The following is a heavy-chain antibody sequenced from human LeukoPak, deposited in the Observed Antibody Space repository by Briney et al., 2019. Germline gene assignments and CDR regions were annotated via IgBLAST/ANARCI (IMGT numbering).Heavy chain of an antibody. CDR3: ARDRDLGYCSGGSCYGNWFDP. Sequence: ASVKVSCKASGYTFTSYGISWVRQAPGQGLEWMGWISSYNGNTNYAQKLQGRVTMTTDTSTSTAYMELRSLRSDDTAVCYCARDRDLGYCSGGSCYGNWFDPWGQGTLVTVSS. D-gene: IGHD2-15*01. CDR2: ISSYNGNT. J-gene: IGHJ5*02. V-gene: IGHV1-18*01. CDR1: GYTFTSYG.